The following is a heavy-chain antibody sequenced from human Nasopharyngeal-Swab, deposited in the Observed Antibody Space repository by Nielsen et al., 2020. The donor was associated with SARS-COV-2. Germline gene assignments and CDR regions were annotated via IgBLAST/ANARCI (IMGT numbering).Heavy chain of an antibody. Sequence: GESLKISCAASGFTFRTYWMHWVRQAPGTGLVWVSRINNDGSGTTYADSVKGRFTISRDNAKNTVYLQMNSLRAEDTAVYYCATGYSSSWYYFDYWGQGTLVTVSS. CDR3: ATGYSSSWYYFDY. CDR2: INNDGSGT. J-gene: IGHJ4*02. D-gene: IGHD6-13*01. V-gene: IGHV3-74*01. CDR1: GFTFRTYW.